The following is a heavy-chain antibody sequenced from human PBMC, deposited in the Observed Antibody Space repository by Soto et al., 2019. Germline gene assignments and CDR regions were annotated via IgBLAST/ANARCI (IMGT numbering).Heavy chain of an antibody. D-gene: IGHD4-17*01. CDR2: IDVGSANA. CDR3: ATDGGAYIYGLARP. V-gene: IGHV1-58*01. J-gene: IGHJ5*02. CDR1: GFPFSSSA. Sequence: ASVKVSCKTSGFPFSSSAVHWVRQARGHRLQWIGWIDVGSANANYAHMLQERVTISRDMSTSTAYMELSSLRPEDTAVYYCATDGGAYIYGLARPWGPETLVTVSS.